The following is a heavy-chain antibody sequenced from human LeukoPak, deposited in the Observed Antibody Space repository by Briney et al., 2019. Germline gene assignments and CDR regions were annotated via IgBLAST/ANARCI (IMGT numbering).Heavy chain of an antibody. V-gene: IGHV4-34*01. CDR3: ARGRWGYYDSSGYSPGYFQH. D-gene: IGHD3-22*01. CDR2: INHSGST. CDR1: GGSFSGYY. Sequence: PSETLSLTCAVYGGSFSGYYWSWIRQPPGKGLEWIGEINHSGSTNYNPSLKSRVTISVDTSKNQFSLKLSSVTAADTAVYYCARGRWGYYDSSGYSPGYFQHWARAPWSPSPQ. J-gene: IGHJ1*01.